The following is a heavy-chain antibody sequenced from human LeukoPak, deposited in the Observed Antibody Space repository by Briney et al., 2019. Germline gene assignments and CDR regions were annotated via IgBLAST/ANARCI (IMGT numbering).Heavy chain of an antibody. CDR3: ATDIVVVPAAHDY. CDR2: IKSKTDGGTT. V-gene: IGHV3-15*01. D-gene: IGHD2-2*01. CDR1: GFIFSNAW. Sequence: GGSLRLSCAASGFIFSNAWLSWVRQAPGKGLEWVGRIKSKTDGGTTDYAAPVKGRFTISRDDSKNTLYLQMNSLKTADTAVYYCATDIVVVPAAHDYWGQGTLVTVPS. J-gene: IGHJ4*02.